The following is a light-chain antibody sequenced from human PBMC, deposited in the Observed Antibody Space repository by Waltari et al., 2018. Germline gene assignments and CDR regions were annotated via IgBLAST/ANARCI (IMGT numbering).Light chain of an antibody. J-gene: IGLJ1*01. CDR2: EVS. V-gene: IGLV2-14*01. CDR1: DSDFGSYEF. CDR3: SSYTTSSAPGV. Sequence: QSALTPPASVFGSHGQSITISCSGTDSDFGSYEFVPWYQQHPGKAPHLIIYEVSNRPSGISNRFSASKSGNTASLTISGLQAEDEADYYCSSYTTSSAPGVFGTGTRVTVL.